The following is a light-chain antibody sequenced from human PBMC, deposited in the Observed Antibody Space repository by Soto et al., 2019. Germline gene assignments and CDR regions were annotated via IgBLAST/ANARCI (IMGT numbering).Light chain of an antibody. CDR2: GAS. CDR1: QSVSSSY. Sequence: EIVLTQSPGTLSLSPGERATLSCRASQSVSSSYLAWYQQKPGQAPRLLIYGASSRATGIPDRFSGSGSGTDFPLTISRLEPEDFAGYYCPQYGSPLFTFGPGTKVDIK. CDR3: PQYGSPLFT. V-gene: IGKV3-20*01. J-gene: IGKJ3*01.